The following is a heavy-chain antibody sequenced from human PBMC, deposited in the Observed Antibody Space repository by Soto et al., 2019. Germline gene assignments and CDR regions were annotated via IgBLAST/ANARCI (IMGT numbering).Heavy chain of an antibody. Sequence: QITLKESGPPLVKPTQTLTLTCTFSGFSLSTSGVGVGWIRQPPGKALEWLALIYWDDDKRYSPSLKSRLTITKDTSKNQVVLTMTNMDPVDTATYYCAHRTYYGSGSYYVENWGQGTLVTVSS. J-gene: IGHJ4*02. CDR3: AHRTYYGSGSYYVEN. D-gene: IGHD3-10*01. V-gene: IGHV2-5*02. CDR2: IYWDDDK. CDR1: GFSLSTSGVG.